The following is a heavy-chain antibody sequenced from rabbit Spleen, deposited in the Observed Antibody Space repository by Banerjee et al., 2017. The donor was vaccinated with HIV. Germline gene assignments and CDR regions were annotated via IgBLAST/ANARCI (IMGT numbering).Heavy chain of an antibody. CDR1: GFSFNSGYD. CDR2: IYAGSSGNT. V-gene: IGHV1S40*01. Sequence: QSLEESGGGLVKPGASLTLTCKASGFSFNSGYDMCWVRQAPGKGLEWIACIYAGSSGNTYYATWAQGRFTISKTSSTTVTLHVTSLTAADTATYFCARDAGTSFSTYGMDLWGQGTLVTVS. CDR3: ARDAGTSFSTYGMDL. J-gene: IGHJ3*01. D-gene: IGHD8-1*01.